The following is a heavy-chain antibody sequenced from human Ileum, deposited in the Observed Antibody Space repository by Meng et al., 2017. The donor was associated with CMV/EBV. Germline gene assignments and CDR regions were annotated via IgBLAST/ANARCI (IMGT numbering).Heavy chain of an antibody. CDR3: ARLGVSVTGTEDC. Sequence: GESLKISCVVSGFTFNNYWMTWVRQAPGKGLEWVANINQDGSEKYYVDSVKGRFTVSRDNAKNSLYLQMNSLRAEDTALYYCARLGVSVTGTEDCWGHGKLV. CDR2: INQDGSEK. CDR1: GFTFNNYW. J-gene: IGHJ4*01. D-gene: IGHD6-19*01. V-gene: IGHV3-7*01.